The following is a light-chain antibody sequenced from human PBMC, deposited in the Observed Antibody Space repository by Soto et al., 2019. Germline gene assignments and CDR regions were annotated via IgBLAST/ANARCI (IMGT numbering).Light chain of an antibody. CDR3: SSYTTTDPYV. J-gene: IGLJ1*01. Sequence: QSALTQPASVSGSPGQSITISCTGTSSDVGAYDFVSWYQQHPGKAPKYLIYEVSNRPSGVSDRFSGSKSGTTASLTISGLQAEDEADYYYSSYTTTDPYVFGTGTQLTVL. V-gene: IGLV2-14*01. CDR2: EVS. CDR1: SSDVGAYDF.